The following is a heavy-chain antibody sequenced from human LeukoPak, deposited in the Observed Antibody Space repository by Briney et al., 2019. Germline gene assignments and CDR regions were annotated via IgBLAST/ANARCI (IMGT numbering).Heavy chain of an antibody. CDR2: IYHSGST. V-gene: IGHV4-38-2*02. D-gene: IGHD4-17*01. CDR3: ARDSGKGFTVTTN. CDR1: GYSISSGYY. J-gene: IGHJ4*02. Sequence: SETLSLTCTVSGYSISSGYYWGWIRQPPGKGLEWIGSIYHSGSTYYNPSLKSRVTISVDTSKNQFSLKLSSVTAADTAVYYCARDSGKGFTVTTNWGQGTLVTVSS.